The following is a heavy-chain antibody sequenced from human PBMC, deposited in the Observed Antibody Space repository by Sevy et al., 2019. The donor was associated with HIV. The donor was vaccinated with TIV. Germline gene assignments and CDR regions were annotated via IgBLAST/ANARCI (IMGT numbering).Heavy chain of an antibody. CDR1: GFTFSSYG. V-gene: IGHV3-30*18. Sequence: GGSLRLSCAASGFTFSSYGMHWVRQAPGKGLEWVAVISYDGSNKYYADSVKGRFTISRDNSKNTLYLQMNSLRAEDTAVYYCAKVQWGEMGTRWSVDFDYWGQGTLVTVSS. J-gene: IGHJ4*02. CDR3: AKVQWGEMGTRWSVDFDY. D-gene: IGHD1-1*01. CDR2: ISYDGSNK.